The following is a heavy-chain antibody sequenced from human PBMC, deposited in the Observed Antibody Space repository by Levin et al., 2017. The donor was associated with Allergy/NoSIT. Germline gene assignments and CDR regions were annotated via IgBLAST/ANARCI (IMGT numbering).Heavy chain of an antibody. J-gene: IGHJ4*02. D-gene: IGHD2-15*01. Sequence: SETLSLTCAVYGGSFSGYYWSWIRQPPGKGLEWIGEINHSGSTNYNPSLKSRVTISVDTSKNQFSLKLSSVTAADTAVYYCARGLLHSISLDYWGQGTLVTVSS. CDR3: ARGLLHSISLDY. V-gene: IGHV4-34*01. CDR2: INHSGST. CDR1: GGSFSGYY.